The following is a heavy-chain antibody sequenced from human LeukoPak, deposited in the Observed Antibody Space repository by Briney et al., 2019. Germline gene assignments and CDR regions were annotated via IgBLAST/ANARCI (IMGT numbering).Heavy chain of an antibody. CDR2: ISYSRST. J-gene: IGHJ5*02. V-gene: IGHV4-59*08. CDR1: GGSIGSYY. CDR3: ARGRAYYYGSGSYANNWFDP. D-gene: IGHD3-10*01. Sequence: TSETLSLTCTVSGGSIGSYYWSWIRQPPGKGLEWIGYISYSRSTDYNPSLKSRVTISVDTSKNQFSLKLSSVTAADTAVYYCARGRAYYYGSGSYANNWFDPWGQGTLVTVSS.